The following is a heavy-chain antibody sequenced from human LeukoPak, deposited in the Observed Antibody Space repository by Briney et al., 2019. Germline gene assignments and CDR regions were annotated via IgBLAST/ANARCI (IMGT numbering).Heavy chain of an antibody. V-gene: IGHV5-51*01. CDR1: GYSFTSYW. D-gene: IGHD3-22*01. Sequence: GESLKISCKGSGYSFTSYWIGWVRQMPGKGLEWMGIIYPGDSDTRYSPSFQGQVTISADKSISTAYLQWSSLKASDTAMYYCARPAQRYYYYDSSGYYYFDYWGQGTLVTVSS. J-gene: IGHJ4*02. CDR3: ARPAQRYYYYDSSGYYYFDY. CDR2: IYPGDSDT.